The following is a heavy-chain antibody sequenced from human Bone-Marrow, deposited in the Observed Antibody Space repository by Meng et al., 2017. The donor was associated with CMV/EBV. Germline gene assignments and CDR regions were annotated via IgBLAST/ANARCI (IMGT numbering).Heavy chain of an antibody. CDR2: MNPNSGNT. CDR1: GYTFTSYD. CDR3: ARGGDIVVVPAAIVYYYYGMDV. Sequence: ASVKVSCKASGYTFTSYDINWVRQATGQGLEWMGWMNPNSGNTGYAQKFQGRVTITRNTSISTAYMELSSLRSKDTAVYYCARGGDIVVVPAAIVYYYYGMDVWGQGTTVTVSS. V-gene: IGHV1-8*03. J-gene: IGHJ6*02. D-gene: IGHD2-2*01.